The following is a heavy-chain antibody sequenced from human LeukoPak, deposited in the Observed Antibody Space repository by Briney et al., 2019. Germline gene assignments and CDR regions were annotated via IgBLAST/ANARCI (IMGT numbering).Heavy chain of an antibody. Sequence: ASVKVSCKASGYTFTGYYMHWVRQAPGQGLEWMGWISAYNGNTNYAQKLQGRVTMTTDTSTSTAYMELRSLRSDDTAVYYCARDIVVVPAAMGYWGQGTLVTVSS. D-gene: IGHD2-2*01. CDR2: ISAYNGNT. J-gene: IGHJ4*02. V-gene: IGHV1-18*04. CDR1: GYTFTGYY. CDR3: ARDIVVVPAAMGY.